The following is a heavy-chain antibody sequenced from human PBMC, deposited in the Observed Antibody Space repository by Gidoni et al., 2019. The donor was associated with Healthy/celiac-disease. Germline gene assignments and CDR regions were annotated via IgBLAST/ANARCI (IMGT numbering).Heavy chain of an antibody. CDR3: AKDSPTVTTGLFDY. D-gene: IGHD4-17*01. Sequence: TISRDNSKNTLYLKMNSLRAEDTAVYYCAKDSPTVTTGLFDYWGQGTLVTVSS. V-gene: IGHV3-23*01. J-gene: IGHJ4*02.